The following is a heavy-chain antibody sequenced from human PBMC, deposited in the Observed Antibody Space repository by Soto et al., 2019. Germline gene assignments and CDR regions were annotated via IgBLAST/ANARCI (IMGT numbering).Heavy chain of an antibody. CDR1: GGSISSGGYY. D-gene: IGHD3-10*01. CDR3: ARVLRGFTVATDAFDI. J-gene: IGHJ3*02. Sequence: QVQLQESGPGLVKPSQTLSLTCTVSGGSISSGGYYWSWIRQHPGKGLEWIGYIYYSGSTYYNPSLKSRVTISXXTXKXXFPLKLSSVTAADTAVYCCARVLRGFTVATDAFDIWGQGTMVTVSS. V-gene: IGHV4-31*02. CDR2: IYYSGST.